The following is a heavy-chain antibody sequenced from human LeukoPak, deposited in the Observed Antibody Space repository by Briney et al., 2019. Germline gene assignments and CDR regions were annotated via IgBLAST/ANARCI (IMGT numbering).Heavy chain of an antibody. Sequence: ASVKVSCKASGYTFTSYGISWVRQAPGQGLEWMGWISAYNGNTNYAQKLQGRVTMTRSTSISTAYMELSSLRSDDTAVYYCARAVEMATTDAFDIWGQGTMVTVSS. V-gene: IGHV1-18*01. D-gene: IGHD5-24*01. CDR3: ARAVEMATTDAFDI. CDR1: GYTFTSYG. J-gene: IGHJ3*02. CDR2: ISAYNGNT.